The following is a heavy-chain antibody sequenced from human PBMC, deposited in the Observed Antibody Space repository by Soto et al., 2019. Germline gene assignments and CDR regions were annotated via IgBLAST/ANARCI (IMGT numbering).Heavy chain of an antibody. J-gene: IGHJ4*02. D-gene: IGHD4-4*01. CDR3: AKEYATVTMGYFDY. Sequence: EVQLVESGGGLVQPGRSLRLSCAASGFTFDDYAMHWVRQAPGKGLEWVSGMSWNSGSIGYADSVKGRFTISRANAKNSLYLQMNSLRAEDTALYYCAKEYATVTMGYFDYWGQGTLVTVSS. V-gene: IGHV3-9*01. CDR2: MSWNSGSI. CDR1: GFTFDDYA.